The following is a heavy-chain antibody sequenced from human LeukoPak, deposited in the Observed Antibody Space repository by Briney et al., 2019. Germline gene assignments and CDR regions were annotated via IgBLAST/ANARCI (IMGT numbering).Heavy chain of an antibody. D-gene: IGHD3-3*01. CDR3: ARDGVQEWTGGLTIYNWFDP. CDR1: GGTFSSYA. CDR2: IIPIFGTA. Sequence: SVKVSCKASGGTFSSYAISWVRQAPGQGLEWMGGIIPIFGTANYAQKFQGRVTITADESTSTAYMELSSLRSEDTAVYYCARDGVQEWTGGLTIYNWFDPWGQGTLVTVSS. J-gene: IGHJ5*02. V-gene: IGHV1-69*01.